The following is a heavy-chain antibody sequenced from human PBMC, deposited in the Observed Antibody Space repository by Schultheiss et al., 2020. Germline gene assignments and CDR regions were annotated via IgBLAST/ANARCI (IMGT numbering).Heavy chain of an antibody. CDR3: AREGVLRFLEWLLQDYYYYYGMDV. CDR1: EFTFSSYA. Sequence: GGSLRLSCAASEFTFSSYAMSWIRQAPGKGQEWVSYISSSSSYIYYADSVKGRFTVSRDNAKNSLYLQMNSLRAEDTAVYYCAREGVLRFLEWLLQDYYYYYGMDVWGKGTTVTVSS. V-gene: IGHV3-21*05. CDR2: ISSSSSYI. D-gene: IGHD3-3*01. J-gene: IGHJ6*04.